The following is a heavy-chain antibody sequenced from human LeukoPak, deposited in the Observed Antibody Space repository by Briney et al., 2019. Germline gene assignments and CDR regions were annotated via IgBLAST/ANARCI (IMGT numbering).Heavy chain of an antibody. D-gene: IGHD3-22*01. CDR1: GGTFSSYA. Sequence: GAPVKVSCKASGGTFSSYAISWVRQAPGQGLEWMGRIIPIFGTANYAQKFQGRVTITTDESTSTAYMELSSLRSEDTAVYYCARGYYYDSSGYPYWGQGTLVTVSS. CDR2: IIPIFGTA. J-gene: IGHJ4*02. CDR3: ARGYYYDSSGYPY. V-gene: IGHV1-69*05.